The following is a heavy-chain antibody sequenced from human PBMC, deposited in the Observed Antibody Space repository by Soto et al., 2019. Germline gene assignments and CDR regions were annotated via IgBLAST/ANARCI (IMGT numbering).Heavy chain of an antibody. CDR2: VSYDGSYE. J-gene: IGHJ4*01. V-gene: IGHV3-30*03. CDR3: ARLNWTDSGGLFDL. CDR1: GFTFSGYA. Sequence: GGSLRLSCAASGFTFSGYAMHWVRQAPGKGLEWVARVSYDGSYEYYADSVKGRFTISRDNSRNTLYLQLNSLRAEDTAVYYWARLNWTDSGGLFDLWGQGTPVTVSS. D-gene: IGHD1-1*01.